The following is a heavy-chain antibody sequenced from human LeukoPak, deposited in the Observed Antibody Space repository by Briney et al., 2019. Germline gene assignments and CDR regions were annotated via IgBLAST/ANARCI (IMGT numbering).Heavy chain of an antibody. J-gene: IGHJ4*02. Sequence: SETLSLTCTVSGGSISSYYWSWIRQPPGKGLEWIGYIYYSGSTNYNPSLKSRVTISVDTSKNQFSLKLSSVTAADTAVYYCARGSLAVAVAADYWGQGTLVTVSS. D-gene: IGHD6-19*01. CDR2: IYYSGST. V-gene: IGHV4-59*01. CDR3: ARGSLAVAVAADY. CDR1: GGSISSYY.